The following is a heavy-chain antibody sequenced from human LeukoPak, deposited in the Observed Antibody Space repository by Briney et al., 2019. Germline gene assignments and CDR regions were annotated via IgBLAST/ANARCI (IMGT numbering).Heavy chain of an antibody. J-gene: IGHJ4*02. CDR2: IVVGSGNT. Sequence: GTSVKVSCKASGFTFTSSAVQWVRQARGQRREGIGWIVVGSGNTNYAQKFQERVTITRDMSTSTAYMELSSLRSEDTAVYYCAANIVATIDYYFDYWGQGTLVTVSS. D-gene: IGHD5-12*01. V-gene: IGHV1-58*01. CDR1: GFTFTSSA. CDR3: AANIVATIDYYFDY.